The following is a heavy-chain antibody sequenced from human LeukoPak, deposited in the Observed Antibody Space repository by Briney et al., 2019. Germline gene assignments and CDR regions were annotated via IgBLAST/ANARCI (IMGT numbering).Heavy chain of an antibody. Sequence: SQTLSLTCTVSGGSISSGDYYWSWIRQPPGKGLEWIGYIYYSGSTYYNPSLKSRVTISVDTSKNQFSLKLSSVTAADTAVSYCARRKWFGESDFDYWGQGTLVTVSS. CDR1: GGSISSGDYY. CDR3: ARRKWFGESDFDY. D-gene: IGHD3-10*01. CDR2: IYYSGST. V-gene: IGHV4-30-4*08. J-gene: IGHJ4*02.